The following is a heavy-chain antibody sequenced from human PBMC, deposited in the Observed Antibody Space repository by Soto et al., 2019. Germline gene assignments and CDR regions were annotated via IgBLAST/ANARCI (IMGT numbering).Heavy chain of an antibody. Sequence: QVQLRQWGAGLLKPSETLSLTCAVYGGSFNAYYWNWIRQPPGKGLEWMGEIKYSGSTNYNPSIKSRVTISVDTSKNHFSLTLSSVTAADTAVYYCARGRQQQLVRTAYDWFDPWGQGTLVTVSS. D-gene: IGHD6-13*01. CDR1: GGSFNAYY. CDR3: ARGRQQQLVRTAYDWFDP. CDR2: IKYSGST. V-gene: IGHV4-34*02. J-gene: IGHJ5*02.